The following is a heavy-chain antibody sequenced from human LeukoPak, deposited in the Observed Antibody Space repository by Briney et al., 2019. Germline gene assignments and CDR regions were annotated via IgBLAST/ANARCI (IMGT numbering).Heavy chain of an antibody. CDR3: AKDINDFWSGYLDY. CDR2: ISWNSGSI. Sequence: GGSLRLSCAASGFTFDDYAMHWVRQAPGKGLEWVSGISWNSGSIGYAYSVKGRFTISRDNAKNSLYLQMNSLRAEDMALYYCAKDINDFWSGYLDYWGQGTLVTVSS. D-gene: IGHD3-3*01. CDR1: GFTFDDYA. J-gene: IGHJ4*02. V-gene: IGHV3-9*03.